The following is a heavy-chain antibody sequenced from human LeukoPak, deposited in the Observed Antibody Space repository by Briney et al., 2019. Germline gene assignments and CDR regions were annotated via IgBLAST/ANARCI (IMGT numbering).Heavy chain of an antibody. V-gene: IGHV3-21*05. D-gene: IGHD2-2*01. CDR1: GFTFSLYA. J-gene: IGHJ4*02. Sequence: GGSLRLSCAASGFTFSLYAMNWVRQAPGKGLEWVSYINDESSDIHYAGSVRGRFTISRDDARQTLYLQLSSLRVKDTAVYYCARDTFQPGLIDSWGQGTLVTVSS. CDR2: INDESSDI. CDR3: ARDTFQPGLIDS.